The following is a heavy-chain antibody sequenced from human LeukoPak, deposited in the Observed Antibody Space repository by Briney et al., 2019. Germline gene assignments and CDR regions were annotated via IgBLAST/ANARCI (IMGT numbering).Heavy chain of an antibody. CDR1: GFPFRSPG. CDR3: ARVGLAYCGGDCRSGWFDP. D-gene: IGHD2-21*01. Sequence: GGSLRLSCAASGFPFRSPGMRWVRQSPGKGLEWVAHIEQDGSNKYDADSVKGRFTISRDNAKNSLDLQMNSLRAEDTAVYYCARVGLAYCGGDCRSGWFDPWGQGTLVTVSS. CDR2: IEQDGSNK. J-gene: IGHJ5*02. V-gene: IGHV3-7*03.